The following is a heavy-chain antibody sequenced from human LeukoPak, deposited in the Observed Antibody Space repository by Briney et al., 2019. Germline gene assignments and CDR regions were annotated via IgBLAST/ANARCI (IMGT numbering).Heavy chain of an antibody. J-gene: IGHJ4*02. D-gene: IGHD4-17*01. CDR1: GFTFSSYA. CDR2: ISGSGDST. CDR3: ACLRGPSDY. Sequence: GGSLRLSCAASGFTFSSYAMRWVRQAPGKGLEWVSGISGSGDSTYYADSVKGRFTISRDNTKNSLYLQMDSLTADDTAVYFCACLRGPSDYWGQGTLVTVSS. V-gene: IGHV3-23*01.